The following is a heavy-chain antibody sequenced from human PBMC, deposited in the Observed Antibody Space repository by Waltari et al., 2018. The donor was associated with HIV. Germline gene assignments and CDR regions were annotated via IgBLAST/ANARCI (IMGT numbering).Heavy chain of an antibody. Sequence: QVQLVQSGAEVKNPGASVKVSCKASGYTFTAYYMPWVRQVPGPGLEWLGWINPNSGNTIYAQNFQGRVSMTRDTSIRTAYMELSRLRSDDTAVYYCARDLIFYYDTSDYYPFDYWGQGTLVTVSS. CDR2: INPNSGNT. J-gene: IGHJ4*02. CDR3: ARDLIFYYDTSDYYPFDY. D-gene: IGHD3-22*01. CDR1: GYTFTAYY. V-gene: IGHV1-2*02.